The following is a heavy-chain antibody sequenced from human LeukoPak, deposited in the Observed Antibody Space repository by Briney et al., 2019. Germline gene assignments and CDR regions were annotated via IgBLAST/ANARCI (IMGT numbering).Heavy chain of an antibody. CDR3: ARCCLQRDGDNGGGDY. CDR1: GRSFSDYS. J-gene: IGHJ4*02. Sequence: PSETLSLTCAVYGRSFSDYSWSWIRQPPGKGLEWIGEINHSGYTSYNPSLKSRVTLSVDTSKHQFSLKLTSVTAADTAVYYCARCCLQRDGDNGGGDYWGQGTLVTVSS. CDR2: INHSGYT. D-gene: IGHD4-17*01. V-gene: IGHV4-34*01.